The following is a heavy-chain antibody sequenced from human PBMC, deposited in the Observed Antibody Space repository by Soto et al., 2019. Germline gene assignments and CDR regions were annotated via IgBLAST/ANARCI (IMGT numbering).Heavy chain of an antibody. J-gene: IGHJ5*02. V-gene: IGHV4-59*01. CDR1: GGSISSYY. CDR2: IYYSGST. Sequence: SETLSLTCTVSGGSISSYYWSWIRQPPGKGLEWIVYIYYSGSTNYNPSLKSRVTISVDTSKNQFSLKLSSVTAADTAVYYCARNPYSSSSPWFDPWGQGTLVTVSS. CDR3: ARNPYSSSSPWFDP. D-gene: IGHD6-6*01.